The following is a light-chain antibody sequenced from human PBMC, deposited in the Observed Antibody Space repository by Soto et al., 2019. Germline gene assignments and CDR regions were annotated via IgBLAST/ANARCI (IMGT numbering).Light chain of an antibody. V-gene: IGKV3-20*01. J-gene: IGKJ1*01. CDR2: GAS. CDR3: HQRQSWPRT. CDR1: QSVSSSH. Sequence: IVLTQSPGTLSLSPGERATLSCRASQSVSSSHLAWYQQKPSQAPRLLIYGASTRATGITDSFSGSRTVTDDAITINRLETEDFAVYYCHQRQSWPRTLGQGTKVDIK.